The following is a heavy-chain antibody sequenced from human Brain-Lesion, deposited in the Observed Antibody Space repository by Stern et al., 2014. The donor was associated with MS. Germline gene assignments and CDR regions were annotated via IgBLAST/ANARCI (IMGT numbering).Heavy chain of an antibody. J-gene: IGHJ6*02. CDR3: ARGRVVPGFQYYATDV. Sequence: QVQLQESGPGLVKPSQTLSLSCTVSGGSISSGGYYWSWIRQPAGKGLEWIGRIFNSGSTSYNPSLKSRVTISIDPSKTQFPRRLNSMTAADTAVYYCARGRVVPGFQYYATDVWGQGTTVIVSS. V-gene: IGHV4-61*02. CDR1: GGSISSGGYY. D-gene: IGHD2-2*01. CDR2: IFNSGST.